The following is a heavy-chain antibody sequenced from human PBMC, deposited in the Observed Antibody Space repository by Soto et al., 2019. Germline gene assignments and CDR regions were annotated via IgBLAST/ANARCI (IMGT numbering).Heavy chain of an antibody. Sequence: SETLSLTCTVSGGSIRSYYWSWIRQPPGKGLEWIGYIYYSGSTNYNPSLKSRVTISVDTSKNQFSLKLSSVTAADTAVYYCARRWGSAADYWGQGTLVTVS. J-gene: IGHJ4*02. CDR1: GGSIRSYY. CDR3: ARRWGSAADY. D-gene: IGHD2-15*01. V-gene: IGHV4-59*08. CDR2: IYYSGST.